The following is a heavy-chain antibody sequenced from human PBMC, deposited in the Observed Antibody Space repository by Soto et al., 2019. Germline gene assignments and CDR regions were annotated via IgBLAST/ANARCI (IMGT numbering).Heavy chain of an antibody. CDR1: GLSFSSYA. V-gene: IGHV3-23*01. CDR2: ISGSGNNT. CDR3: AKIPFGYDYVWGNYRSYSFDY. Sequence: HPGGSLRLSCEASGLSFSSYAMTWVRQAPGKGLDWVSTISGSGNNTYYADSVKGRFTISRDNSKNTMYLQMNSLRAEDTAVYYCAKIPFGYDYVWGNYRSYSFDYWGQGTLVTVSS. D-gene: IGHD3-16*02. J-gene: IGHJ4*02.